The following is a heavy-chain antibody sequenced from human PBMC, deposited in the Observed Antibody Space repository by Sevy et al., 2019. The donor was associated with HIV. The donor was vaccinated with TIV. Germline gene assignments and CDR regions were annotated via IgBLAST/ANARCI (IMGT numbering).Heavy chain of an antibody. CDR2: VNLDGSGK. J-gene: IGHJ4*02. Sequence: GGSLRLSCAASGFSFSSYWMTWFRQAPGKELEWVANVNLDGSGKYYVDSVKGRFTISRDNARNSLSLQMNSLRAEDTAVYYCAISVDYWGQGTLVTVSS. CDR1: GFSFSSYW. CDR3: AISVDY. V-gene: IGHV3-7*01.